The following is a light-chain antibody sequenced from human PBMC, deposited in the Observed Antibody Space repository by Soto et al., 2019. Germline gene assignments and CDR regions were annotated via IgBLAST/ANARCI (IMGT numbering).Light chain of an antibody. J-gene: IGKJ4*01. V-gene: IGKV2-30*01. CDR3: MQCSHWPPT. CDR2: KVS. Sequence: DVVMSQSPLSLPVTLGQAASISCRSSQGLVYGDGHTYMHWFQQRPGQCPRRLIYKVSNRDSGVQDRFSGSASGTNFTLKISRVEAEDFGVYYCMQCSHWPPTFGGGNKVEIK. CDR1: QGLVYGDGHTY.